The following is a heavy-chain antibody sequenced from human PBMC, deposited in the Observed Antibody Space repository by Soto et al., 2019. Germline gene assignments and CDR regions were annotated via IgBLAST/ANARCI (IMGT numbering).Heavy chain of an antibody. CDR1: DDSITSNSYF. CDR2: IYYSGTT. V-gene: IGHV4-39*01. J-gene: IGHJ4*02. Sequence: SETLSLTCTVSDDSITSNSYFWAWIRQPPGKGLEWIGSIYYSGTTYYNPSLKSRVTISVDRSKNQFSLKLSSVTAADTAVYYCARHFSVDYFDYWGQGALVTVSS. CDR3: ARHFSVDYFDY.